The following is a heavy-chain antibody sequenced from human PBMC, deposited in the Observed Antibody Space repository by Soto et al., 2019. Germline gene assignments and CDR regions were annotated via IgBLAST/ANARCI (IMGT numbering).Heavy chain of an antibody. J-gene: IGHJ4*02. CDR1: GFTFSRYG. Sequence: PVGSLNISCASSGFTFSRYGMHEVCQDPGKGLEWVAVIWYDGSNKYYADSVKGLFTISRDNSKNALYLQMNSLRAEDTAVYYCAREHAPYYFDYWGQETLVTVSS. CDR3: AREHAPYYFDY. CDR2: IWYDGSNK. V-gene: IGHV3-33*01.